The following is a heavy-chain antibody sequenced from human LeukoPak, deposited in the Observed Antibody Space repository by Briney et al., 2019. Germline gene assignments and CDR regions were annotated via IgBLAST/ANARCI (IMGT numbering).Heavy chain of an antibody. Sequence: PSETLCLTCAVYGGSFSGYYWSWIRQPPGKGLEWIGEINHSGSTNYNPSLKSRVTISVDTSKNQFSLKLSSVTAADTAVYCCARGPHTGVNYYDSSGYYYWGQGTLVTVSS. CDR3: ARGPHTGVNYYDSSGYYY. J-gene: IGHJ4*02. D-gene: IGHD3-22*01. CDR1: GGSFSGYY. CDR2: INHSGST. V-gene: IGHV4-34*01.